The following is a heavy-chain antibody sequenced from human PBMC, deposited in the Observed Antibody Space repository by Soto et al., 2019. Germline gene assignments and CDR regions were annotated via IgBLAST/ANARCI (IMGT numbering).Heavy chain of an antibody. CDR3: ARGSGYYPNWFDP. CDR2: INHSGST. Sequence: SETLSLTCAVYGGSFSGYYWSWIRQPPGKGLEWIGEINHSGSTNYNPSLKSRVTISVDTSKNQISLKLSSVTAADTAVYYCARGSGYYPNWFDPWGQGTLVTVSS. V-gene: IGHV4-34*01. J-gene: IGHJ5*02. D-gene: IGHD3-3*01. CDR1: GGSFSGYY.